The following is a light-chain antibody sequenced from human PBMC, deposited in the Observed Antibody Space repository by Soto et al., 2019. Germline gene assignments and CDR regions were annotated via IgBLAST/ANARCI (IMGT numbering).Light chain of an antibody. CDR3: QHYDTFPYT. J-gene: IGKJ2*01. Sequence: DIQLTQSPSFLSASVGGRVTITCRASQAISSHLAWYQQKPGKAPNLLIYGASTLQSGVPSRFSGSGSGTQFTLTISSLQPEDFATYYCQHYDTFPYTFGQGTKLEIK. CDR2: GAS. CDR1: QAISSH. V-gene: IGKV1-9*01.